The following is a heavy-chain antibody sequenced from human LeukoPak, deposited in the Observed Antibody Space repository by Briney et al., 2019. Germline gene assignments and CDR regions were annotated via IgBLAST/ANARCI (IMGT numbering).Heavy chain of an antibody. CDR3: ARDLDSSSWYILWFDP. D-gene: IGHD6-13*01. CDR2: ISYDGSNK. Sequence: PGGSLRLSCAASGFIFSNYAMHWVRQAPGKGLEWVAVISYDGSNKYYADSVKGRFTISSDNSKNTLFLQMNSLRTEDTAVYYCARDLDSSSWYILWFDPWGQGTLVTVSS. J-gene: IGHJ5*02. V-gene: IGHV3-30-3*01. CDR1: GFIFSNYA.